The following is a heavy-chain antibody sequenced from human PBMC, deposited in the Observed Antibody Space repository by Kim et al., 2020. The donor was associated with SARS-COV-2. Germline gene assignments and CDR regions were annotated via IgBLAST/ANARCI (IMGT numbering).Heavy chain of an antibody. V-gene: IGHV3-15*01. J-gene: IGHJ6*02. CDR3: TTDFWSGYWSPGYYYYGMDV. CDR1: GFTFSNAW. Sequence: GGSLRLSCAASGFTFSNAWMSWVRQAPGKGLEWVGRIKSKTDGGTTDYAAPVKGRFTISRDDSKNTLYLQMNSLKTEDTAVYYCTTDFWSGYWSPGYYYYGMDVWGQGTTVTVSS. D-gene: IGHD3-3*01. CDR2: IKSKTDGGTT.